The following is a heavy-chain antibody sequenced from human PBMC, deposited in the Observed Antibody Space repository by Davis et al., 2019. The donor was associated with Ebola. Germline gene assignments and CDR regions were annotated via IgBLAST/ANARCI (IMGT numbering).Heavy chain of an antibody. V-gene: IGHV1-8*01. CDR1: GYTFTSYD. CDR2: MNPNSGNT. Sequence: AASVKVSCKGSGYTFTSYDINWVRRATGQGLEWMGWMNPNSGNTGYAQKFQGRVTMTRNTSISTAYMELSSLRSEDTAVYYCARAPYYYDSSGSMDVWGKGTTVTVSS. CDR3: ARAPYYYDSSGSMDV. J-gene: IGHJ6*04. D-gene: IGHD3-22*01.